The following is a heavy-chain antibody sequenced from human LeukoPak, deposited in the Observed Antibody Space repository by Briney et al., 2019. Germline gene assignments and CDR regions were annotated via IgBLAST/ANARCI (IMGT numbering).Heavy chain of an antibody. CDR2: IYHSGST. D-gene: IGHD3-16*01. V-gene: IGHV4-38-2*02. CDR1: GYSISSGFY. J-gene: IGHJ6*03. CDR3: ARVGATYPHYYMDV. Sequence: SETLSLTCTVSGYSISSGFYWGWIRQPPGKGLEWIGSIYHSGSTYYNPSLKSRVTISLDTSKNQFSLKLTSETAADTAVYYCARVGATYPHYYMDVWGKGTTVTVAS.